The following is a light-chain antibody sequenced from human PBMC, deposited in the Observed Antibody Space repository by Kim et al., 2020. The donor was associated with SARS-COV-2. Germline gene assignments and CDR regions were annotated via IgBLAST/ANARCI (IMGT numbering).Light chain of an antibody. Sequence: GKMVTLSCTRSSGSIASNYVQWYQQRPGSAPTTVIYEDNQRPSGVPDRFSGSIDSSSNSASLTISGLKTEDEADYYCQSYDSSTVVFGGGTQLTVL. CDR3: QSYDSSTVV. J-gene: IGLJ2*01. CDR1: SGSIASNY. V-gene: IGLV6-57*03. CDR2: EDN.